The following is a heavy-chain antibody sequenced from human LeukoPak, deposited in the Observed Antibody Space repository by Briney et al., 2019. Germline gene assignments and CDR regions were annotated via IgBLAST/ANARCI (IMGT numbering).Heavy chain of an antibody. V-gene: IGHV4-34*01. Sequence: KSSETLSLTCAVYGGSFSGYFWSWLRQSPGKGLEWIGEINYGGITNYNPSLKSRVSISIDKSKNQFSLKMNSVTAADTAVYYCVRRGGYSFGYPGLDYWGQGALVTVSS. CDR3: VRRGGYSFGYPGLDY. J-gene: IGHJ4*02. CDR2: INYGGIT. D-gene: IGHD5-24*01. CDR1: GGSFSGYF.